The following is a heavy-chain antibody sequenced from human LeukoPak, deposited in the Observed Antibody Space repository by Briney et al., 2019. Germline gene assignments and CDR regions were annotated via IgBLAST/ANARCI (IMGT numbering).Heavy chain of an antibody. CDR3: ARGSLYYYDSGASGSD. J-gene: IGHJ4*02. Sequence: GASVKVSCKASGYTFTGYYMHWVRQAPGQGLEWMGWINPNSGGTNYAQKLQGRVTMTRDTSISTAYMELSRLRSDDTAVYYCARGSLYYYDSGASGSDWGQGTLVTVSS. CDR2: INPNSGGT. CDR1: GYTFTGYY. D-gene: IGHD3-22*01. V-gene: IGHV1-2*02.